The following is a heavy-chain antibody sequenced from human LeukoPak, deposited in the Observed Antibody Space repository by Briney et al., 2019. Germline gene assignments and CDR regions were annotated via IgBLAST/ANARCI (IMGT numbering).Heavy chain of an antibody. J-gene: IGHJ4*02. D-gene: IGHD6-13*01. Sequence: SLRLSCAASGFIFSNYALHLVRQAPGQGPELVAVISFEGSHQYYADSVRGRFTVSRDNSRNTLYLQMDSLRAEDSAVYYCARRATPGIAIATFDYWGQGTLVTVSS. CDR1: GFIFSNYA. V-gene: IGHV3-30*01. CDR3: ARRATPGIAIATFDY. CDR2: ISFEGSHQ.